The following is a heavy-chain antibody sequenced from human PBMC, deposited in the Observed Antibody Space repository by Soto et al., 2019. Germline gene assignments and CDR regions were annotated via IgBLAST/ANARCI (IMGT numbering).Heavy chain of an antibody. Sequence: PGGSLRLSCAASGFTFSSYGMHWVRQTPGKGLEWVSYISSSGSSIYYADSVKGRFTISRDNAKNSLYLQINSLRDEDTAVYYCASSMIRGQGTLVTVSS. V-gene: IGHV3-48*02. D-gene: IGHD3-16*01. CDR2: ISSSGSSI. CDR3: ASSMI. J-gene: IGHJ4*02. CDR1: GFTFSSYG.